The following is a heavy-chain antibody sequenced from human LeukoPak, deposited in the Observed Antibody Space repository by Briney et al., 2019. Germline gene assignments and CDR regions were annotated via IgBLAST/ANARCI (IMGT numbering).Heavy chain of an antibody. CDR2: LSGSAGGT. D-gene: IGHD3-16*02. V-gene: IGHV3-23*01. CDR3: AKRGVVVRVFLVGFHKEAYYFDS. CDR1: GVTISDYG. Sequence: GGSLRLSCGVSGVTISDYGMSWVRQAPGKGLEWVAGLSGSAGGTNYADSVKGRFTISRDNSKNTLFLQMDRLRAEDTAVYFCAKRGVVVRVFLVGFHKEAYYFDSWGQGARVTVSS. J-gene: IGHJ4*02.